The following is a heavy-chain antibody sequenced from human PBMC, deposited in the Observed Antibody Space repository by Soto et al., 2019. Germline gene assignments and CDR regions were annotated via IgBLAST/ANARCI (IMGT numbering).Heavy chain of an antibody. CDR3: ARDRITIFGVVIPGY. Sequence: KPSETLSLTCTVSGGSISSGDYYWSWIRQPPGKGLEWIGYIYYSGSTYYNPSLKSRVTISVDTSKNQFSLKLSSVTAADTAVYYCARDRITIFGVVIPGYWGQGTLVTVSS. CDR1: GGSISSGDYY. V-gene: IGHV4-30-4*01. CDR2: IYYSGST. D-gene: IGHD3-3*01. J-gene: IGHJ4*02.